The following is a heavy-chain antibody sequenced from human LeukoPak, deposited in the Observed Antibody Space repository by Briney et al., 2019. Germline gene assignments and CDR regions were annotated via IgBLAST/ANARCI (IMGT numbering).Heavy chain of an antibody. Sequence: PGGSLRLSCAASEFTFSSYWMSWVRQAPGKGLEWVASIKQDGSEKYYVDSVKGRVTISRDNAKNSLYLQMNSLRAKDTAVYYCARVFGAGYSDYWGQGTLVTVSS. CDR1: EFTFSSYW. V-gene: IGHV3-7*01. CDR3: ARVFGAGYSDY. D-gene: IGHD4/OR15-4a*01. CDR2: IKQDGSEK. J-gene: IGHJ4*02.